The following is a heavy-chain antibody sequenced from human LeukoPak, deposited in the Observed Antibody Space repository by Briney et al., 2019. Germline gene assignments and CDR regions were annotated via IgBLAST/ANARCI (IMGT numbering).Heavy chain of an antibody. Sequence: GGSLRLSCAASGFTFDDYGMSWVRQAPGKGLEWVSGISWNSGSIGYADSVKGRFTISRDNAKNSLYLQMNSLRAEDMALYYCAKGAYSSRGGDYFDYWGQGTLVTVSS. V-gene: IGHV3-9*03. CDR1: GFTFDDYG. D-gene: IGHD6-13*01. J-gene: IGHJ4*02. CDR3: AKGAYSSRGGDYFDY. CDR2: ISWNSGSI.